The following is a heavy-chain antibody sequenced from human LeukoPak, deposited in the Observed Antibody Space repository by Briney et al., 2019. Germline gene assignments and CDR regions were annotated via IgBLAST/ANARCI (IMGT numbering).Heavy chain of an antibody. J-gene: IGHJ4*02. Sequence: PGGSLRLSCAASGFTVSSNCMSWVRQAPGKGLEWVSVIYSGGSTYYADSVKGRFTISRDNSKNTLYLQMNSLRAEDTAVYYCAKLGIRGVIIYYFDYWGQGTLVTVSS. CDR3: AKLGIRGVIIYYFDY. CDR2: IYSGGST. D-gene: IGHD3-10*01. V-gene: IGHV3-53*01. CDR1: GFTVSSNC.